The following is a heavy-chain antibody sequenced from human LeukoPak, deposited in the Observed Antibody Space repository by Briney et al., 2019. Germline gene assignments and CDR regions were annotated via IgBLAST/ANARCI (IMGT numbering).Heavy chain of an antibody. CDR1: GDSFSSNSAA. CDR3: ARVGEQWLVFFDY. D-gene: IGHD6-19*01. V-gene: IGHV6-1*01. J-gene: IGHJ4*02. Sequence: SQTLSLTCAISGDSFSSNSAAWNWLRQSPSRGLEWLGRTYYRSKWYNDYAESVKSRITINPDTSKNQFSLQLNSVTPEDTAVYYCARVGEQWLVFFDYWGQGTLVTVSS. CDR2: TYYRSKWYN.